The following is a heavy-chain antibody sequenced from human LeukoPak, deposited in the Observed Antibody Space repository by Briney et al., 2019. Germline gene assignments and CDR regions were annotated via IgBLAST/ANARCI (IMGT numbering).Heavy chain of an antibody. CDR3: AKVFSGGEFDY. D-gene: IGHD2-15*01. CDR2: INTNTGNP. V-gene: IGHV7-4-1*02. J-gene: IGHJ4*02. Sequence: ASVKVSCKASGYTFTGYYMHWVRQAPGQGLEWMGWINTNTGNPTYAQGFTGRFVFSLDTSVSTAYLQISSLKAEDTAVYYCAKVFSGGEFDYWGQGTLVTVSS. CDR1: GYTFTGYY.